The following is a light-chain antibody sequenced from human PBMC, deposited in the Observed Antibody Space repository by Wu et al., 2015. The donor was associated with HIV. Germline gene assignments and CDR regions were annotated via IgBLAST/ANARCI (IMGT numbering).Light chain of an antibody. V-gene: IGKV3D-20*02. CDR2: GAT. CDR1: QTITDSY. Sequence: EVVLTQSPDTLSLFPGERAILSCRSSQTITDSYLAWYQQRPGQAPRLLIYGATSRAIGIPDRFSGSGSVTDFTLTISSLEPEDSAVYYCQQHNKWPLTFGQGTRLEIK. CDR3: QQHNKWPLT. J-gene: IGKJ5*01.